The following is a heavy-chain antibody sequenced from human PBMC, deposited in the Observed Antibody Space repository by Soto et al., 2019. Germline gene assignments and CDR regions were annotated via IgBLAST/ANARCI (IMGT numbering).Heavy chain of an antibody. D-gene: IGHD5-18*01. CDR3: ARESATRGYSYGY. Sequence: QMQLVESGGGVVQPGRSLRLSCAASGFTFTSYAMHWVRQAPGQRLEWMGWINAGNGNTKYSQKFQGRVTITRDTSASTAYMELSSLRSEDTAVYYCARESATRGYSYGYWGQGTLVTVSS. CDR2: INAGNGNT. J-gene: IGHJ4*02. V-gene: IGHV1-3*01. CDR1: GFTFTSYA.